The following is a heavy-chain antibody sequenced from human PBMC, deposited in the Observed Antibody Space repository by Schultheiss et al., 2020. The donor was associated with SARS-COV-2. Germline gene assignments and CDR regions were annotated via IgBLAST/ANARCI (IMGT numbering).Heavy chain of an antibody. CDR1: GFTFSSYS. CDR2: INEDGSTT. CDR3: ARDSPAAQYIFYALDI. Sequence: GGSLRLSCAASGFTFSSYSMNWVRQAPGKGLEWVSRINEDGSTTNYADSVKGRFTISRDNAKKTLYLQMNSLRGDDTAIYYCARDSPAAQYIFYALDIWGQGTTVTVSS. V-gene: IGHV3-74*01. J-gene: IGHJ6*02. D-gene: IGHD6-13*01.